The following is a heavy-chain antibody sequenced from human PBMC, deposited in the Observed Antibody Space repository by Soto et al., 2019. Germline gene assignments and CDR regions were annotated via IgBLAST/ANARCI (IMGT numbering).Heavy chain of an antibody. CDR1: GFTFINYD. D-gene: IGHD7-27*01. V-gene: IGHV3-13*01. CDR3: ARGVLGPGDYYYGMDV. Sequence: PGGSLRLSCAASGFTFINYDMHWVRQAPGEDLEWVSGIGAASGTYYPVSVQGRFTVSRDNAKKSLYLQMNSLRAGDTAVYYCARGVLGPGDYYYGMDVWGQGTTVTVSS. J-gene: IGHJ6*02. CDR2: IGAASGT.